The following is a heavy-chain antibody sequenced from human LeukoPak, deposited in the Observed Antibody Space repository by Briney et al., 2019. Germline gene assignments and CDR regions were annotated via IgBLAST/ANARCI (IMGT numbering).Heavy chain of an antibody. Sequence: SETLSLTCTVSGGSISSYYWSWIRQPPGKGLEWIGYIYYSGSTNYNPSLKSRVTISVDTSKNQFSLKLSSVTAADTAVYYCARSPDYGDYFDYWGQGTLVTVSS. CDR2: IYYSGST. V-gene: IGHV4-59*01. J-gene: IGHJ4*02. D-gene: IGHD4-17*01. CDR1: GGSISSYY. CDR3: ARSPDYGDYFDY.